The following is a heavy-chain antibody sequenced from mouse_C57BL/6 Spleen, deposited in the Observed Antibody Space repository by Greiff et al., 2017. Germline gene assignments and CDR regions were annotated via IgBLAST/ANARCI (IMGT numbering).Heavy chain of an antibody. Sequence: EVKLVESEGGLVQPGRSMKLSCTASGFTFSDYYMAWVRQVPEKGLEWVANINYDGSSTYYLDSLKSRFIISRDNAKNILYLQMSSLKSEDTATYYCARDRGWLNYFDVWGTGTTVTVSS. CDR2: INYDGSST. CDR1: GFTFSDYY. D-gene: IGHD2-3*01. J-gene: IGHJ1*03. V-gene: IGHV5-16*01. CDR3: ARDRGWLNYFDV.